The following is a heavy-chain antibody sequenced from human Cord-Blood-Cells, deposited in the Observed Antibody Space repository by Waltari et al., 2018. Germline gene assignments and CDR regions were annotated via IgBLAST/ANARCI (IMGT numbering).Heavy chain of an antibody. CDR2: ISWNSGSI. Sequence: EVQLVESGGGLVQPGRSLRLSCAASGFTFDDYAMHWVRQAPGKGLGWVSGISWNSGSIGYADSVKGRFTISRDNAKNSLYLQMNSLRAEDTALYYCAKDIGGDIVLMVYAYWGQGTLVTVSS. D-gene: IGHD2-8*01. V-gene: IGHV3-9*01. J-gene: IGHJ4*02. CDR3: AKDIGGDIVLMVYAY. CDR1: GFTFDDYA.